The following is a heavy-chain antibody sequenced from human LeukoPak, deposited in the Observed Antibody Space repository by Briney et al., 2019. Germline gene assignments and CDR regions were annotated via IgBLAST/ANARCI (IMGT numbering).Heavy chain of an antibody. D-gene: IGHD1-1*01. Sequence: PSETLSLTCTVSGGSISSYYWSWIRQPPGKGLDWIGYIYYSGSTNYNPSLKSRVTISVDTSKNQFSLKLSSVTAADTAVYYCARGRAVWVPFDYWGQGTLVTVSS. CDR2: IYYSGST. V-gene: IGHV4-59*01. CDR1: GGSISSYY. CDR3: ARGRAVWVPFDY. J-gene: IGHJ4*02.